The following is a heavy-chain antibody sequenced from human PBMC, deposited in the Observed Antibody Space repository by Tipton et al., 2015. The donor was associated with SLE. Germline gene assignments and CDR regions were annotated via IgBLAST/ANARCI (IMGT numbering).Heavy chain of an antibody. J-gene: IGHJ4*02. CDR1: GDSVSGRS. CDR2: SGSSKCA. CDR3: ARDQAGSLDY. Sequence: TLSLTCTVSGDSVSGRSWGWVRQPPGKGLEWIGYSGSSKCANCNPSLESRVTISVDTSKSQFSLKLNSVTAADTAVYYCARDQAGSLDYWGQGTLVTVSS. V-gene: IGHV4-59*02.